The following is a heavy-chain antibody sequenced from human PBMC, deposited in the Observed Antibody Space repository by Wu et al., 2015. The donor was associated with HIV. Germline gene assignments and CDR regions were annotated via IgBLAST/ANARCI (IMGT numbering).Heavy chain of an antibody. CDR1: GGTFSSYA. D-gene: IGHD5-18*01. J-gene: IGHJ4*02. CDR2: IIPIFGTA. CDR3: ARDRRGYSYGFGGHSFDY. Sequence: QVQLVQSGAEVKKPGSSVKVSCKASGGTFSSYAISWVRQAPGQGLEWMGGIIPIFGTANYAQKFQGRVTITTDESTSTAYMELSSLRSEDTAVYYCARDRRGYSYGFGGHSFDYVGPGNAGHRLL. V-gene: IGHV1-69*05.